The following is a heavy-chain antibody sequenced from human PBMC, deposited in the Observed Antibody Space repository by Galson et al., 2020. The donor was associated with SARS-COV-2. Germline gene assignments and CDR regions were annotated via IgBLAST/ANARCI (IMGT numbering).Heavy chain of an antibody. CDR1: GGSISSGGYY. Sequence: SETLSLTCTVSGGSISSGGYYWSWIRQHPGKGLEWIGYIYYSGSTYYNPSLKSRVTISVDTSKNQFSLKLSSVTAADTAVYYCARGGWELGYFDYWGQGTLVTVSS. J-gene: IGHJ4*02. D-gene: IGHD1-26*01. CDR3: ARGGWELGYFDY. V-gene: IGHV4-31*03. CDR2: IYYSGST.